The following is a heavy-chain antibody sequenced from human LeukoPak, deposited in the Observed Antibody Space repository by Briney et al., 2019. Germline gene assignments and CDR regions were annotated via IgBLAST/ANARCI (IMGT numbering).Heavy chain of an antibody. CDR1: GFTFSSSP. V-gene: IGHV3-74*01. D-gene: IGHD3-16*02. J-gene: IGHJ3*02. CDR3: TRDRYSVGDI. CDR2: ISPDGSGT. Sequence: PGGSLRLSCAASGFTFSSSPMHWVRQTPGKGLVWLSRISPDGSGTTYADSVKGQFTSSRDNAKNTLYLQMNSLSVEDTAVYYCTRDRYSVGDIWGQGTLVTVSS.